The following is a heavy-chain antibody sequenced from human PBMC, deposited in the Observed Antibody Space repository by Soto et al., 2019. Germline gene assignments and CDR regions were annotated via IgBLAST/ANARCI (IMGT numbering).Heavy chain of an antibody. D-gene: IGHD6-13*01. CDR2: INPNSGGT. V-gene: IGHV1-2*02. Sequence: SAKVFCKASGYAFSCYYMHWVRQAPGQGLEWMGWINPNSGGTNYAQKFQGRVTMTRDTSISTAYMELSRLRSDDTAVYYCARDDSSSYYTGKDYYYGMDVWGQGTTVTVS. CDR1: GYAFSCYY. J-gene: IGHJ6*02. CDR3: ARDDSSSYYTGKDYYYGMDV.